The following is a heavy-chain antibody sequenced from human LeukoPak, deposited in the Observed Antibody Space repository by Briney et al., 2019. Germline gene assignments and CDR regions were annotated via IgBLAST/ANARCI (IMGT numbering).Heavy chain of an antibody. CDR1: GFTFSSYW. Sequence: GGSLRLSCAASGFTFSSYWMSWVRQAPGKGLEWVANIKQDGSEKYYVDSVKGRFTISRDNAKNSLYLQMNSLRAEDTAVYYCARDLSGYGTMVRGEGYWGQGTLVTVSS. V-gene: IGHV3-7*01. D-gene: IGHD3-10*01. CDR2: IKQDGSEK. CDR3: ARDLSGYGTMVRGEGY. J-gene: IGHJ4*02.